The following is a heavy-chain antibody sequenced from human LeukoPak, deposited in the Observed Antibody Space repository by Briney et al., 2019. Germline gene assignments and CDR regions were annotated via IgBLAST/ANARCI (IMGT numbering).Heavy chain of an antibody. J-gene: IGHJ4*02. CDR2: INPNSGGT. Sequence: ASVKVSCKASGYTFTGYYMHWVRQAPGQGLEWMGWINPNSGGTNYAQKFQGRVTMTRDTSTSTVYMELSSLRSEDTAVYYCARDPSPFSAGSYFYYFDYWGQGTLVTVSS. D-gene: IGHD3-10*01. V-gene: IGHV1-2*02. CDR3: ARDPSPFSAGSYFYYFDY. CDR1: GYTFTGYY.